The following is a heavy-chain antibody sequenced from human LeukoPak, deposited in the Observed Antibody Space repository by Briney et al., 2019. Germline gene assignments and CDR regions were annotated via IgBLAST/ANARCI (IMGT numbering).Heavy chain of an antibody. CDR3: ARDGRFFGRAFDY. V-gene: IGHV3-21*01. CDR2: ISSSSSYI. J-gene: IGHJ4*02. Sequence: GGSLRLSCAASGFTFSSYSTNWVRQAPGKGLEWVSSISSSSSYIYYADSVKGRFTISRDNAKNSLYLQMNSLRAEDTAVYYCARDGRFFGRAFDYWGQGTLVTVSS. D-gene: IGHD3-3*01. CDR1: GFTFSSYS.